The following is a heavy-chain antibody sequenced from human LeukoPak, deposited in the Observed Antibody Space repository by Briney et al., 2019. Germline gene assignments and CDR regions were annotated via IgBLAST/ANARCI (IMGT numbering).Heavy chain of an antibody. J-gene: IGHJ6*02. D-gene: IGHD3-22*01. Sequence: GGSLRLSCAASGFTFSSYAMHWVRQAPGKGLEWVAVISYDGSNKYYADSVKGRFTISRDNSKNTLYLQMNSLRAEDTAVYYCARVGYYDSSGYPYGMDVWGQGTTVTVSS. CDR2: ISYDGSNK. CDR1: GFTFSSYA. V-gene: IGHV3-30-3*01. CDR3: ARVGYYDSSGYPYGMDV.